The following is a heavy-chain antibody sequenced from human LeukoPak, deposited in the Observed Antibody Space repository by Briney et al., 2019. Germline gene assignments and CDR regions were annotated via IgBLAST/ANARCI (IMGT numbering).Heavy chain of an antibody. Sequence: SETLSLTCAVYGGSFSGYYWSWIRQPAGKGLEWIGRIYTSGSTNYNPSLKSRVTMSVDTSKNQFSLKLSSVTAADTAVYYCAREQYGSGSYRGLDYWGQGTLVTVSS. CDR1: GGSFSGYY. D-gene: IGHD3-10*01. CDR3: AREQYGSGSYRGLDY. V-gene: IGHV4-4*07. J-gene: IGHJ4*02. CDR2: IYTSGST.